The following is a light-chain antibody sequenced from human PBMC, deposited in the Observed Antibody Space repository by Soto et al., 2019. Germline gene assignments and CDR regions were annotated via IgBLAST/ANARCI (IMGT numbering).Light chain of an antibody. CDR2: WAS. Sequence: DIVMTQSPDSLAVSLGESSIINCKSSQSVLYNSNSKNYLAWYQQKPGQPPKLLIYWASTRESGVPDRFSGSGSGTDFTLTISSLQAEDVAVYYCQQYYSPWTFGQGTKVEIK. J-gene: IGKJ1*01. CDR1: QSVLYNSNSKNY. V-gene: IGKV4-1*01. CDR3: QQYYSPWT.